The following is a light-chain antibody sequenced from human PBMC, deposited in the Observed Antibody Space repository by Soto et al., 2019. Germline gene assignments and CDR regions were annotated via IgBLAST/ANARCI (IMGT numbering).Light chain of an antibody. CDR1: QTISNTF. Sequence: SPGTLSLSPGERATLSFRASQTISNTFLAWYQQRPGQAPRLLIYGASGRAAGIPDRFSGSGSGTDFTLSISRLEPEDFAVYYCQQYGVSPTFGGGTKVDIK. CDR3: QQYGVSPT. V-gene: IGKV3-20*01. J-gene: IGKJ4*01. CDR2: GAS.